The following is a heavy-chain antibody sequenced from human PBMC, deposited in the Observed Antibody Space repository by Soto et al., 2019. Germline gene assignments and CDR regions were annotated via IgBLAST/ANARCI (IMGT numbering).Heavy chain of an antibody. CDR3: ANYGFPGHYGGHA. Sequence: PSETLSLTCAVYGGSFSGYYWSWIRQPPGKGLEWIGEINHSGSTNYNPSLKSRVTISVDTSKNQFSLKLSSVTAADTAVYYCANYGFPGHYGGHAWGQGTLVTVSS. V-gene: IGHV4-34*01. J-gene: IGHJ4*02. D-gene: IGHD4-17*01. CDR2: INHSGST. CDR1: GGSFSGYY.